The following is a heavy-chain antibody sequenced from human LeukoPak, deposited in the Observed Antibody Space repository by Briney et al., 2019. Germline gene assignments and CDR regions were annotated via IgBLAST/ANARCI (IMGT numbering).Heavy chain of an antibody. D-gene: IGHD1-26*01. CDR1: GFTFSSYS. Sequence: GGSLRLSCAASGFTFSSYSRNWVRLAPGKGLGWVSSISSSSSYIYYTNTVKGRFTLSRDNAKNALYLQMNSLRAEDTPVYYCARGATSGRYRDPWDWGQGTLVTVSS. V-gene: IGHV3-21*01. J-gene: IGHJ4*02. CDR3: ARGATSGRYRDPWD. CDR2: ISSSSSYI.